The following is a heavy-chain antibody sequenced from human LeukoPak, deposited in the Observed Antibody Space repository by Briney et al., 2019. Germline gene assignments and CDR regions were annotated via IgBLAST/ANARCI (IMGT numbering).Heavy chain of an antibody. J-gene: IGHJ4*02. CDR1: GFTFSTYS. V-gene: IGHV3-48*01. D-gene: IGHD6-19*01. CDR3: AGTPRGFHNGWSNADY. Sequence: GGSLRLSCAPSGFTFSTYSMHWVRQAPGKGLEWVSYISGSTTVIYYADSVKGRFTVSRDNVKNSLFLQMNSLRAEDTAVYYCAGTPRGFHNGWSNADYWGQGTLVTVSS. CDR2: ISGSTTVI.